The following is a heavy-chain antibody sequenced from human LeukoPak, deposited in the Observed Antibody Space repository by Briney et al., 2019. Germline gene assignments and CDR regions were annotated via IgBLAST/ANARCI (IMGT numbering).Heavy chain of an antibody. CDR3: ARHSTLDY. CDR1: GGSLSSYY. J-gene: IGHJ4*02. V-gene: IGHV4-59*08. Sequence: SEALSLTCTVSGGSLSSYYWSWLRQPPGKGLEWIGYVFYSGSTHYNPSLKSRVTISIDTSKNQFSLRLSSVTAADTAVYYCARHSTLDYWGQGTLVTVSS. D-gene: IGHD3-3*02. CDR2: VFYSGST.